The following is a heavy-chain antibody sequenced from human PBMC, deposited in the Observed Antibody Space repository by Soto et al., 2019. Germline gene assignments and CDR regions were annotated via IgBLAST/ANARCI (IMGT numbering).Heavy chain of an antibody. Sequence: ASVKVSCKASGYTFTSYAMHWVRQAPGQRLEWMGWINAGNGNTKYSQKFQGRVTITRDTSASTAYMELSSLRSEDTAVYYCARGAYCGGDCYKYYFDYWGQAPLVTSPQ. CDR2: INAGNGNT. CDR3: ARGAYCGGDCYKYYFDY. D-gene: IGHD2-21*02. J-gene: IGHJ4*02. CDR1: GYTFTSYA. V-gene: IGHV1-3*01.